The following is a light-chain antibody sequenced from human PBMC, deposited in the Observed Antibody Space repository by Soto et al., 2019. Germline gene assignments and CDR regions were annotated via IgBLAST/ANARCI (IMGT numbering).Light chain of an antibody. CDR3: QQRSNWPPFT. V-gene: IGKV3-11*01. CDR2: DAS. CDR1: RSVSRY. J-gene: IGKJ3*01. Sequence: EIVLTQSPATLPLSPGERATLSCRSSRSVSRYLAWYQQKPGQAPRLLIFDASNRATGIPARFSGSGSGTEFTLTISSLEPEDFAVYYCQQRSNWPPFTFGPGTKVDIK.